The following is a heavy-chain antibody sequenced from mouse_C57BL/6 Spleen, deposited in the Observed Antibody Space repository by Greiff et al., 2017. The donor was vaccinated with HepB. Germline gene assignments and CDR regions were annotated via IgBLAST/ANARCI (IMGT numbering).Heavy chain of an antibody. Sequence: EVKLVESGPELVKPGASVKISCKASGYSFTGYYMNWVKQSPEKSLEWIGEINPSTGGTTYNQKFKAKATLTVDKSSSTAYMQLKSLTSEDSAVYYCATIYDGYYTWFAYWGQGTLVTVSA. J-gene: IGHJ3*01. CDR1: GYSFTGYY. CDR3: ATIYDGYYTWFAY. V-gene: IGHV1-42*01. D-gene: IGHD2-3*01. CDR2: INPSTGGT.